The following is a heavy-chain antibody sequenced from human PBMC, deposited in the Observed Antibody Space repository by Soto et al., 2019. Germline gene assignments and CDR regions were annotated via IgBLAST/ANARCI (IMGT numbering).Heavy chain of an antibody. CDR1: GGSLSSYY. Sequence: SETLSLTCTVSGGSLSSYYWSWIRRPPGMGLEWIASISYSGTTNYNSSLKSRVTISIDTSKNQFSLKFNSVTAADTAVYYCAREGYNFGPFDYWGQGALVTGSS. CDR3: AREGYNFGPFDY. J-gene: IGHJ4*02. V-gene: IGHV4-59*01. D-gene: IGHD5-18*01. CDR2: ISYSGTT.